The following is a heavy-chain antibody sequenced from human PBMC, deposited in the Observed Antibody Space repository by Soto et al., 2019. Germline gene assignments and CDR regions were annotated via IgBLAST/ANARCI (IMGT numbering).Heavy chain of an antibody. D-gene: IGHD2-15*01. Sequence: ASVKVSCKASGYTFTRYGISWVRQAPGQGLEWMGWISAYNGNTNYAQKLQGRVTMTTDTSTSTAYMELRSLRSDDTAVYYCARDPVVVVAASNWFDPWGQGTLVTVSS. CDR3: ARDPVVVVAASNWFDP. CDR2: ISAYNGNT. CDR1: GYTFTRYG. J-gene: IGHJ5*02. V-gene: IGHV1-18*01.